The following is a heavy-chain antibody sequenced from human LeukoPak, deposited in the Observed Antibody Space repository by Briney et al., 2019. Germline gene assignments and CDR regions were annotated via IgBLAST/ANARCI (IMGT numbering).Heavy chain of an antibody. J-gene: IGHJ4*02. CDR2: INHSGST. D-gene: IGHD1-20*01. CDR1: GGSFSGYY. V-gene: IGHV4-34*01. Sequence: SETLSLTCAVYGGSFSGYYWSWIRQPPGKGLEWIGEINHSGSTNYNPSLKSRVTISVDTSKNQFSLKLSSVTAADTAVYYCARGRYNWNHLGYFDYWGQGTLVTVSS. CDR3: ARGRYNWNHLGYFDY.